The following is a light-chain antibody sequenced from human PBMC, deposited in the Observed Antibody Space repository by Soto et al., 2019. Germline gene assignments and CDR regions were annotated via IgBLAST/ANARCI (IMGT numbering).Light chain of an antibody. V-gene: IGLV1-40*01. J-gene: IGLJ2*01. CDR3: QSYDSSLV. CDR1: SSNIGAGYD. CDR2: GNS. Sequence: QSVLTQPPSVSGAPGQRVTISCTGSSSNIGAGYDVHWYQQLPGTAPKLLIYGNSNRPSGVPDRFSGSKSGTSASLAITGLQAEDEADYYCQSYDSSLVFGGGTKVT.